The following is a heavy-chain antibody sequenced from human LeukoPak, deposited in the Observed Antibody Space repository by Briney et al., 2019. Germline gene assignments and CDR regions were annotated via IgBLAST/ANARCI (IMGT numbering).Heavy chain of an antibody. J-gene: IGHJ5*02. D-gene: IGHD2-8*01. V-gene: IGHV3-48*03. Sequence: GGSLRLSCAASGVSLRSSEMNWVGQDPRKGREWVAHVISVDSVEYYTDSVRGRFTMSGDNAKDLLYLHLNSLRDEDTAVYYCARDTVNGPFVISLDLWGQGALVTVSS. CDR3: ARDTVNGPFVISLDL. CDR1: GVSLRSSE. CDR2: VISVDSVE.